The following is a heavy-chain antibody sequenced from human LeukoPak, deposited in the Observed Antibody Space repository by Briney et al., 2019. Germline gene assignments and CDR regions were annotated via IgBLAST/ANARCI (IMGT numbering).Heavy chain of an antibody. CDR3: ARVEGYSGYDSGYNWFDP. J-gene: IGHJ5*02. CDR2: ISYDGSNK. V-gene: IGHV3-30-3*01. Sequence: GGSLRLSCAASGFTFSSYAMHWVRQAPGKGLEWVAVISYDGSNKYYADSVKGRFTSSRDNSKNTLYLKMNSLRAEDTAVYYCARVEGYSGYDSGYNWFDPWGQGTLVTVSS. D-gene: IGHD5-12*01. CDR1: GFTFSSYA.